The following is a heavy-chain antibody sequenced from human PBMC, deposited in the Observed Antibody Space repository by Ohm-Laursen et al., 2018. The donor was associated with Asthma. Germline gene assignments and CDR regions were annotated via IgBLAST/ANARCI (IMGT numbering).Heavy chain of an antibody. J-gene: IGHJ6*02. CDR3: AGDGRVSNDGEAYYYYGMDV. Sequence: ASVKVPCKASGYTFTSYGISWVRQAPGQGLEWMGWISAYNGNTNYAQKLQGRVTMTTDTSTSTAYMELRSLRSDDTAVYYCAGDGRVSNDGEAYYYYGMDVWGQGTTVTVSS. V-gene: IGHV1-18*01. CDR2: ISAYNGNT. CDR1: GYTFTSYG. D-gene: IGHD6-6*01.